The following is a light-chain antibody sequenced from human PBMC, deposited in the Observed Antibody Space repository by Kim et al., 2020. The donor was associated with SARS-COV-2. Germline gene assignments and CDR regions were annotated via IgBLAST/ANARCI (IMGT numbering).Light chain of an antibody. CDR2: DDN. Sequence: QSVLTQPPSVSAAPGQRVTISCSGITSNIGSNYVSWYRQLPGTVPKLLIYDDNERPSGIPDRFSGSKSGTSATLGITGLQTVDEADYYCGTWDSRLRVGVFGGGTQLTVL. CDR3: GTWDSRLRVGV. J-gene: IGLJ2*01. CDR1: TSNIGSNY. V-gene: IGLV1-51*01.